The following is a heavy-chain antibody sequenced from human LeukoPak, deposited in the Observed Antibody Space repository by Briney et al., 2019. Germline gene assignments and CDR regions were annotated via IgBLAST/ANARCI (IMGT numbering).Heavy chain of an antibody. CDR2: INPNSGGT. CDR1: GYTFTGYY. CDR3: ARGSRSSGWESYYYYYIDV. J-gene: IGHJ6*03. Sequence: ASVKVSCKASGYTFTGYYMHWVRQAPGQGLEWMGRINPNSGGTNYAQKFQGRVTMTRDTSISTAYMELSRLRSDDTAVYYCARGSRSSGWESYYYYYIDVWGKETTVTVSS. D-gene: IGHD6-19*01. V-gene: IGHV1-2*06.